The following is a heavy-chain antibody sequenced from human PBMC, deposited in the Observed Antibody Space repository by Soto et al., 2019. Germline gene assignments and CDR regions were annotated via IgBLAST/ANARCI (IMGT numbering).Heavy chain of an antibody. CDR1: GVTFSSYG. D-gene: IGHD5-18*01. CDR2: IWYDGSNK. CDR3: ARSGGYSYGHFDY. J-gene: IGHJ4*02. Sequence: PGGSLRLSCAASGVTFSSYGMHWVRQAPGKGLEWVAVIWYDGSNKYYADSVKGRFTISRDNSKNTLYLQMNSLRAEDTAVHYCARSGGYSYGHFDYWGQGTLVTVSS. V-gene: IGHV3-33*01.